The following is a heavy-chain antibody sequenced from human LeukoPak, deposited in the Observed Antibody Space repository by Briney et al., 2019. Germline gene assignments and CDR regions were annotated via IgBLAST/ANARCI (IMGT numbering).Heavy chain of an antibody. V-gene: IGHV1-2*02. CDR2: IKPRFSGT. CDR3: ARQFGPTDDFDI. J-gene: IGHJ3*02. D-gene: IGHD3-16*01. CDR1: GYTFTGHY. Sequence: GASVKVSCKDSGYTFTGHYRNWVRHAPGQGLEWMGRIKPRFSGTNHAEKFQGRVTMTRDTSMTTAYMELSSLTSDDTAVYYCARQFGPTDDFDIGGQGTMVTVSS.